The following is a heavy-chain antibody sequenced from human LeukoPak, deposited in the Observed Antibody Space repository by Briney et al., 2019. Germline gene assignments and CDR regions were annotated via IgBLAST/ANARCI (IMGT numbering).Heavy chain of an antibody. Sequence: GGSLRLSCAASGFTFSSYWMSWVRQAPGKGLEWVSSISSTGGTTYYADSVKGRFTISRDNSKNTLYLQMNSLRAEDTAVYYCARVSSGPFDYWGQGTLVTVSS. CDR3: ARVSSGPFDY. CDR2: ISSTGGTT. CDR1: GFTFSSYW. J-gene: IGHJ4*02. D-gene: IGHD3-22*01. V-gene: IGHV3-23*01.